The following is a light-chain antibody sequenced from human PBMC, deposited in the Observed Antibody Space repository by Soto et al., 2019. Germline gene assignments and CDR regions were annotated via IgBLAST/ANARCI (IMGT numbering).Light chain of an antibody. CDR2: AAS. CDR1: QSISSY. CDR3: QQSYSTPRT. Sequence: DIHVSHCPSSLAASVGDRVTITCRASQSISSYLNWYQQKPGKAPKLLIYAASSLQSGVPSRFSGSGSGTDFTLTISSLQPEDFATYYCQQSYSTPRTFGQGTKVDIK. V-gene: IGKV1-39*01. J-gene: IGKJ1*01.